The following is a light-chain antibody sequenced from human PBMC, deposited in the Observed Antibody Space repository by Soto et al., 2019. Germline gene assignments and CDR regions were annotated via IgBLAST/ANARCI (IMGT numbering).Light chain of an antibody. CDR1: QSLVYSDGNIY. CDR3: MQGTHWPPIT. Sequence: DVVLTQSPLSLPVTLGQPASISCRSTQSLVYSDGNIYLNWFQQRPGQSPRRLIYKVSNRDSGVPDRFSGSGSDTDITLKISRVEAEDVGVNYCMQGTHWPPITFGQGTRLEIK. CDR2: KVS. J-gene: IGKJ5*01. V-gene: IGKV2-30*01.